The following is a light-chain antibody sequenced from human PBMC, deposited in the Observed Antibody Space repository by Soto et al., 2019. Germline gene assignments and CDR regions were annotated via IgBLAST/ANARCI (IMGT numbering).Light chain of an antibody. CDR2: AAS. CDR1: QSVAGY. V-gene: IGKV1-39*01. J-gene: IGKJ1*01. CDR3: QQSYTSSWT. Sequence: DIQMTQSPSSLSASVGDRVTLTCRASQSVAGYLNWYQQKPGGAPHLLIYAASTLQSGVPSRFSGSGSGTDFKLTISSLQPEDVATYYCQQSYTSSWTFGPGTKVETK.